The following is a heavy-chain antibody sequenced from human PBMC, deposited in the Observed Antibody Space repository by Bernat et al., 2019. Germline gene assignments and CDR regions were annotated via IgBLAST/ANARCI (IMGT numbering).Heavy chain of an antibody. CDR2: ISYDGSNK. V-gene: IGHV3-30*18. CDR3: AKNRYTYGRLANQNNDFYGMDV. Sequence: VQLLESGGGLVQPGRSLRLSCAASGFTFSSYVMYWVRQAPGEGLEWVAVISYDGSNKYSADSVKGRFTISRDNSKNALYLQMNSLSAEDTGVYHCAKNRYTYGRLANQNNDFYGMDVWGRGTTVTDSS. CDR1: GFTFSSYV. D-gene: IGHD5-18*01. J-gene: IGHJ6*02.